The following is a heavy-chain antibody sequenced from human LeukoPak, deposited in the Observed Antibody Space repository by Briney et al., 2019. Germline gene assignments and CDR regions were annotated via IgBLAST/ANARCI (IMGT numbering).Heavy chain of an antibody. CDR3: ARDSSGWYRFDY. CDR2: IYYSGST. CDR1: GGSISSYY. D-gene: IGHD6-19*01. J-gene: IGHJ4*02. Sequence: PSETLSLTCTVSGGSISSYYWSWIRQPPGKGLEWIGYIYYSGSTNCNPSLKSRVTISVDTSKNQFSLKLSSVTAADTAVYYCARDSSGWYRFDYWGQGTLVTVSS. V-gene: IGHV4-59*01.